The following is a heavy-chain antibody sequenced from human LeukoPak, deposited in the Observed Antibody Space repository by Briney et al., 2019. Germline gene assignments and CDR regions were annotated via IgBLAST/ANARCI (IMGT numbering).Heavy chain of an antibody. CDR3: ARDPTGLGAAAGP. V-gene: IGHV1-2*02. CDR1: GYTFSAHY. CDR2: INPNSGDT. Sequence: GASVKVSCKASGYTFSAHYLFWVRQAPGQGLEWVGWINPNSGDTRSAPKFQGRVTMTGDASISTAYMELSSLRSEDTAVYYCARDPTGLGAAAGPWGQGTLVTASS. D-gene: IGHD6-13*01. J-gene: IGHJ5*02.